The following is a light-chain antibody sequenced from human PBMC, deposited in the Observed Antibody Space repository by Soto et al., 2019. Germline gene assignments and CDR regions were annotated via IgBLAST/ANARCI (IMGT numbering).Light chain of an antibody. CDR2: SNN. CDR1: SSNLRSNI. Sequence: QSVLTQPPSASGTPGQRVTISCSGSSSNLRSNIVHWYQLLPGTAPKLLIYSNNQRPSGVPDRFSGSKSGTSASLAISGLQSEDEADYYCASWDDSLNGVLFGGGTKVTVL. V-gene: IGLV1-44*01. CDR3: ASWDDSLNGVL. J-gene: IGLJ2*01.